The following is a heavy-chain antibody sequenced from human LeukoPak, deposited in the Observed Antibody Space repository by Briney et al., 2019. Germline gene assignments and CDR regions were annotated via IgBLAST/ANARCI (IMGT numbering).Heavy chain of an antibody. D-gene: IGHD4-17*01. CDR2: IGTAGEI. CDR3: AKVGGEFYYSYYYMDV. V-gene: IGHV3-13*01. CDR1: GFTFSTYD. J-gene: IGHJ6*03. Sequence: GGSLRLSCAASGFTFSTYDMHWVRQATGKGLEWVSAIGTAGEIYYPGSVKGRFTISRDNSKNTLYLQMNSLRAEDTAVYYCAKVGGEFYYSYYYMDVWGKGTTVTVSS.